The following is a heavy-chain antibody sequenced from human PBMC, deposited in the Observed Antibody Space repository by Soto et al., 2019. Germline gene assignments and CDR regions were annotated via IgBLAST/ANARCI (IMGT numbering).Heavy chain of an antibody. D-gene: IGHD6-19*01. J-gene: IGHJ4*02. CDR1: GFTFSSYG. CDR3: AKDRAVAGSKGNYFDY. CDR2: ISYDGSNK. Sequence: ESGGGVVQPGRSLRLSCAASGFTFSSYGKHWVRQAPGKGLEWVAVISYDGSNKYYADSVKGRFTISRDNSKNTLYLQMNSLRAEDTAVYYCAKDRAVAGSKGNYFDYWGQGTLVTVSS. V-gene: IGHV3-30*18.